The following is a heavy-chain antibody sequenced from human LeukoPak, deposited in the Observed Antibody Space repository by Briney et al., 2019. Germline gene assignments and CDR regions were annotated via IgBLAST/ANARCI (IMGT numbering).Heavy chain of an antibody. V-gene: IGHV3-48*02. CDR2: ISTTSSTT. Sequence: GGSLRLSCAASGFTFSSYAMNWVRQAPGKGLEWVSYISTTSSTTYYADSVRGRFTVSRDNAKNSLFLQMNSLRDEDTAVYYCAKQYDFWSGPDYWGQGTLVTVSS. J-gene: IGHJ4*02. CDR1: GFTFSSYA. D-gene: IGHD3-3*01. CDR3: AKQYDFWSGPDY.